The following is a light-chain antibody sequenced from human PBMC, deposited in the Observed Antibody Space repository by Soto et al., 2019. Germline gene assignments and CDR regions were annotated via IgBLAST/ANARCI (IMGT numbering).Light chain of an antibody. CDR2: GAS. CDR3: QQYDNSIT. J-gene: IGKJ5*01. CDR1: QSVRSNY. V-gene: IGKV3-20*01. Sequence: EIMLTQSPDTLPLFPGESATLSCRASQSVRSNYLAWYQQKPGRAPRLLIYGASSRATGIPDRFSGSGSGTDFTLTISRLEPEDFALFYCQQYDNSITFGQGTRLEIE.